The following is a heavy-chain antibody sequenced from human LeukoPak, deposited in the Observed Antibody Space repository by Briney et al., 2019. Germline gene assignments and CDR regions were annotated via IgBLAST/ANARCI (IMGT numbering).Heavy chain of an antibody. CDR2: ISSSSGTI. V-gene: IGHV3-48*04. D-gene: IGHD3-3*01. J-gene: IGHJ6*03. CDR3: ARSPLYDFWSGYSSYYYYMDV. CDR1: GFTFSSYS. Sequence: GGSLRLSCAASGFTFSSYSVNWVRQAPGRGLEWVSYISSSSGTIYYADSVKGRFTISRDNAKNSLYLQMNSLRAEDTAVYYCARSPLYDFWSGYSSYYYYMDVWGKGTTVTVSS.